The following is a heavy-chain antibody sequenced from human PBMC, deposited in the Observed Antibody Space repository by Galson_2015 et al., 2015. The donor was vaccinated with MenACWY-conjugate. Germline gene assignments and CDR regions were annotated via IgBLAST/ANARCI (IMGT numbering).Heavy chain of an antibody. V-gene: IGHV3-23*01. D-gene: IGHD3-10*01. CDR3: AQGAGSRWFDP. CDR2: ISTTGGTT. J-gene: IGHJ5*02. Sequence: SLRLFCAASGLTFSSYAMSWVRQAPGKGLEWVSSISTTGGTTYYADSVKGRFTISRDNSKNTLYLQMNSLRAGDTAVYYCAQGAGSRWFDPWGQGTLVIVSS. CDR1: GLTFSSYA.